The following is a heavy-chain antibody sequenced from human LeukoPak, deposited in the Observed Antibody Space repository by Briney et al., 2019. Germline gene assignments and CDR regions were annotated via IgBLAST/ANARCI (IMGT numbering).Heavy chain of an antibody. V-gene: IGHV3-74*01. Sequence: GGSLRLSCSVSGFTFSSYWMHWVRHAPGKGLVWVSGINSDGSSTYYADSVNGRSTISSDSSKNTLYLQMNSLRAEDTSVYYGRGEMSEMFGDWGQGTLVTVSS. J-gene: IGHJ4*02. CDR1: GFTFSSYW. CDR3: RGEMSEMFGD. D-gene: IGHD3-10*02. CDR2: INSDGSST.